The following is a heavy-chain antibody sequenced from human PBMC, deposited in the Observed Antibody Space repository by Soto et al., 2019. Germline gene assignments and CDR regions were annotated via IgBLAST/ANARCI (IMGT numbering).Heavy chain of an antibody. D-gene: IGHD3-10*01. V-gene: IGHV6-1*01. CDR2: TYHRSEWHY. Sequence: QVQLQQSGPGLVKPSQTLSVTCTISGDSVSSNSAAWNWIRQSPSRGLEWLGRTYHRSEWHYDYAASLKGRITISPDTSKHHFTRQLKSVTPADTAVYYCASGWALGVWGQGTKVTVSS. J-gene: IGHJ3*01. CDR1: GDSVSSNSAA. CDR3: ASGWALGV.